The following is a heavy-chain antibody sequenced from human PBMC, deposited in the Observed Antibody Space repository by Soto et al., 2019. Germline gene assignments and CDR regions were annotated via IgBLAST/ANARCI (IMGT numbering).Heavy chain of an antibody. Sequence: SETLSLTCTVSGGSISEKYWNWVRQPPGKGLEWIGLIFANGNTDYNPSPKSRATMSVDASKNQFSLRLTSMTAADTAVYYCVASLAASGLNWLDPWGRGTLVTVSS. CDR2: IFANGNT. D-gene: IGHD6-13*01. J-gene: IGHJ5*02. CDR1: GGSISEKY. CDR3: VASLAASGLNWLDP. V-gene: IGHV4-4*07.